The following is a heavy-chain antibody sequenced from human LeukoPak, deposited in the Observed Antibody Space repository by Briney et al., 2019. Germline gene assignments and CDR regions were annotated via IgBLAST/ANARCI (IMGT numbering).Heavy chain of an antibody. J-gene: IGHJ4*02. D-gene: IGHD3-22*01. CDR3: ARDRADDDSSGYIYRDFAY. CDR1: GFTFSSYS. V-gene: IGHV3-21*01. Sequence: GGSLRLSCAASGFTFSSYSMNWVRQAPGKGLEWVSSISSSSSYIYYADSVKGRFTISRDNAKNLLYLQMNNLRAEDTAVYYCARDRADDDSSGYIYRDFAYWGQGSLVTVSP. CDR2: ISSSSSYI.